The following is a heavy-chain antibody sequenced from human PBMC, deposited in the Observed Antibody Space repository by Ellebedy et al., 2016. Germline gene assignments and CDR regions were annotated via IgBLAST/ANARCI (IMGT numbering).Heavy chain of an antibody. V-gene: IGHV1-18*04. J-gene: IGHJ5*02. D-gene: IGHD6-13*01. CDR3: ARVGDVEAAPGTNYPTNNWFDP. Sequence: ASVKVSCKASGYTFTSYGISWVRQAPGHGLEWMGWISAYNGNTKYSQKFQGRVTITRDTSASTAYMELISLRSEDTAVYYCARVGDVEAAPGTNYPTNNWFDPWGQGNLVTVSS. CDR1: GYTFTSYG. CDR2: ISAYNGNT.